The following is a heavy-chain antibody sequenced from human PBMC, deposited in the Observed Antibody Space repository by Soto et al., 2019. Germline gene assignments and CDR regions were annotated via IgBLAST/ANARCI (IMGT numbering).Heavy chain of an antibody. CDR3: ARTGSAYALYAH. D-gene: IGHD5-12*01. Sequence: GGSLRLSCAASGFTFSSYWMHWVRQAPGKGLVWVSRINSDGSSTSYADSVKGRFTISRDNAKNTLYLQMNSLRAEDTTVYYWARTGSAYALYAHWGQGTLVTVSS. CDR2: INSDGSST. J-gene: IGHJ4*02. CDR1: GFTFSSYW. V-gene: IGHV3-74*01.